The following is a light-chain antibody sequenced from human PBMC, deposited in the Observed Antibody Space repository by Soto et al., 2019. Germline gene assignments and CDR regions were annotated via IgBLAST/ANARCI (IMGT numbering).Light chain of an antibody. CDR1: QSVDSGY. Sequence: EIVLTQSPGTLSLSPGERATLSCRASQSVDSGYLAWYQQKPGQAPRLLIYGASSRATGIPDRFSGSGSGTDFTLTISRLEPEDFAVYYCQQYGSSPLTFGQGTRLDIK. CDR3: QQYGSSPLT. V-gene: IGKV3-20*01. J-gene: IGKJ5*01. CDR2: GAS.